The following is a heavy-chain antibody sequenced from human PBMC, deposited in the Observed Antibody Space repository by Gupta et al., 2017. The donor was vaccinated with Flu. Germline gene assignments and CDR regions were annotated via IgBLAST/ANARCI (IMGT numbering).Heavy chain of an antibody. J-gene: IGHJ4*02. CDR1: GFPFSLHA. Sequence: QVQLVESGGGVVQPGRSLRLSCAASGFPFSLHAMHWVRQAPGKGLEWVAVISTDGRDYYYADSVKGRFTISRDNSKNSLYLQMNSLIAEDTAVYYCAKDVRKAAVYYFDYWGPGTLITVSS. CDR3: AKDVRKAAVYYFDY. V-gene: IGHV3-30*18. D-gene: IGHD6-25*01. CDR2: ISTDGRDY.